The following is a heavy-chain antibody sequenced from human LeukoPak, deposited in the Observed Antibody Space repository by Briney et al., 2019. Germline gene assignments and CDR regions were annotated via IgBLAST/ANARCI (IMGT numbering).Heavy chain of an antibody. D-gene: IGHD6-19*01. CDR1: GFTFSSYG. CDR3: ARDDSTAVFGTGIVDP. V-gene: IGHV3-21*01. Sequence: GGSLRLSCAASGFTFSSYGINWVRQAPGKGLEWVSFIGTTSSYIYYADSVKGRFTISRDNAKNSVYLQMNSLRAEDTAMYYCARDDSTAVFGTGIVDPWGQGTLVTVSS. J-gene: IGHJ5*02. CDR2: IGTTSSYI.